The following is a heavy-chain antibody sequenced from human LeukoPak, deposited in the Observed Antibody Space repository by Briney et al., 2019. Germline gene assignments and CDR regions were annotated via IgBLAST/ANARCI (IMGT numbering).Heavy chain of an antibody. CDR3: ARDLEDIVVVPAAGDAFDI. CDR2: ISSSSSYI. Sequence: GGSLRLSCAASGFTFSSYSMNWVRQAPGKGLEWVSSISSSSSYIYYADSVKGRFTISRDNAKNSLYLQMNSLRAEDTAVYYCARDLEDIVVVPAAGDAFDIWGQGTMVTVSS. CDR1: GFTFSSYS. D-gene: IGHD2-2*01. V-gene: IGHV3-21*01. J-gene: IGHJ3*02.